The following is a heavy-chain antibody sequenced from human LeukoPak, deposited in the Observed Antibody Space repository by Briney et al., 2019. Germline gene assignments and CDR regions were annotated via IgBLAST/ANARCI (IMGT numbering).Heavy chain of an antibody. CDR1: GYTLTELS. CDR2: FDPEDGET. CDR3: APSPYCSGGSCYTVGRY. J-gene: IGHJ4*02. V-gene: IGHV1-24*01. Sequence: ASVKVSCKVSGYTLTELSMHWVRQAPGKGLEWMGGFDPEDGETIYAQKFQGRVTMTEDTSTDTAYMELSSLRSEDTAVYYCAPSPYCSGGSCYTVGRYWGQGTLVTVSS. D-gene: IGHD2-15*01.